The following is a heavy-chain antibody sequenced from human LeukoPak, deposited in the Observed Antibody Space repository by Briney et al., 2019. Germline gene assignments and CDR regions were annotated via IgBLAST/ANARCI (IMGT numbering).Heavy chain of an antibody. D-gene: IGHD3-3*01. CDR3: ARGHDFWSGYYRNYYMDV. V-gene: IGHV1-18*01. Sequence: ASVKVSCKASGYTFTSYGISWVRQAPGQGLEWMGWISAYNGNTNYAQKLQGRVTMTTDTSTSTAYMELRSLRSDDTAVYYCARGHDFWSGYYRNYYMDVWGKGTTVTVSS. CDR2: ISAYNGNT. CDR1: GYTFTSYG. J-gene: IGHJ6*03.